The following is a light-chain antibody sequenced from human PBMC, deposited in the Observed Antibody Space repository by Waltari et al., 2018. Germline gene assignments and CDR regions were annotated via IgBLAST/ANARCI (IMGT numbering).Light chain of an antibody. Sequence: ETVMTQSPATLSVSPGNRATLSWRTSQSVYRMLAWYQQKPGQSPRLLIYGASTRATGIPARFSGSGSGTEFTLTISRLKSEDFAVYYCQQYNNWPPYTFGQGTKLEIK. J-gene: IGKJ2*01. CDR3: QQYNNWPPYT. CDR2: GAS. CDR1: QSVYRM. V-gene: IGKV3-15*01.